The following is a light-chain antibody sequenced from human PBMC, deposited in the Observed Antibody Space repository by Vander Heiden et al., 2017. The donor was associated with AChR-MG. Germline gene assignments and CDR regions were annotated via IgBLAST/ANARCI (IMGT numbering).Light chain of an antibody. CDR2: DVS. CDR3: SSYTSSSGGV. Sequence: QSALTQPAPVSGSPGPSITISCTGTSSDVGGYNYVSWYQQHPGKAPKLMIYDVSNRPAGVSNRFSGSKSGNTASLTISGLQAEDEADYYCSSYTSSSGGVFGTGTKVTVL. V-gene: IGLV2-14*03. J-gene: IGLJ1*01. CDR1: SSDVGGYNY.